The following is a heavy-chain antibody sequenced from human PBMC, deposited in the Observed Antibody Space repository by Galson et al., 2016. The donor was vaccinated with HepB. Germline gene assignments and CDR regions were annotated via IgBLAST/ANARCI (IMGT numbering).Heavy chain of an antibody. V-gene: IGHV1-18*01. Sequence: SVKVSCKASGYTFTTSGISWVRQAPGQGLEWRGWISTHSGNTKYAQKFQGGLTLTTDSSTTTAYMELRSLRFDDTALYYCARDVQYRFDSWGQGTLVTVSS. CDR3: ARDVQYRFDS. J-gene: IGHJ4*02. CDR1: GYTFTTSG. D-gene: IGHD2/OR15-2a*01. CDR2: ISTHSGNT.